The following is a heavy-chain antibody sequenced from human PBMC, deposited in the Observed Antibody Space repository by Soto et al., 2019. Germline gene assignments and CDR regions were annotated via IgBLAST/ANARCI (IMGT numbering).Heavy chain of an antibody. CDR1: GYSFTSYG. J-gene: IGHJ4*02. D-gene: IGHD1-26*01. Sequence: QVQLVQSGAEVKKPGASVKVSRKASGYSFTSYGISWVRQAPGQGLEWMGWISTYNGDTNYAQKLQGRLTMTTDTSTSTAYMELRSLRSDDTAVYFCARDLNSASYYNYWGQGTLVTVSS. CDR2: ISTYNGDT. V-gene: IGHV1-18*01. CDR3: ARDLNSASYYNY.